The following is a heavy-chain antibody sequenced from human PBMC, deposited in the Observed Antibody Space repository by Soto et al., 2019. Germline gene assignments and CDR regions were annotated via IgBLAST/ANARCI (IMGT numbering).Heavy chain of an antibody. CDR1: GGSISSYY. Sequence: PSETLSLTCTVSGGSISSYYWSWIRQPPGKGLEWIGYIYYSGSTNYNPSLKSRVTISVDTSKNQFSLKLSSVTAADTVVYYCAREIVVVPAATHLNWFDPWGQGTLVTVSS. J-gene: IGHJ5*02. D-gene: IGHD2-2*01. CDR2: IYYSGST. CDR3: AREIVVVPAATHLNWFDP. V-gene: IGHV4-59*01.